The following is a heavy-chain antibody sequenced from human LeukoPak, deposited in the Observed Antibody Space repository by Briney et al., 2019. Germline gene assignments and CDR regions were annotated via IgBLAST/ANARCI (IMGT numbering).Heavy chain of an antibody. CDR2: FDPEDGET. CDR3: ATGPIFGVVIFTGAFDI. J-gene: IGHJ3*02. Sequence: ASVKVSCKVSGYTLTELSMHWVRQAPGKGLEWMGGFDPEDGETIYAQKFQGRVTMTEDTSTDTAYMELCSLRSEDTAVYYCATGPIFGVVIFTGAFDIWGQGTMVTVSS. V-gene: IGHV1-24*01. CDR1: GYTLTELS. D-gene: IGHD3-3*01.